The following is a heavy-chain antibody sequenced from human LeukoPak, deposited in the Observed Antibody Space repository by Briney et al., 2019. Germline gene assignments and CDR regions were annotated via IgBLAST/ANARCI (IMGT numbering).Heavy chain of an antibody. CDR2: MNPNSGNT. J-gene: IGHJ6*03. Sequence: ASVKVSCKASGYTFTSYDINWVRQPTGQGLEWMGWMNPNSGNTGYAQKFQGRVTMTRNTSITTAYMELSSLRSEDTAVYYCARAPLVERYYYYYYMDVWGKGTTVTVSS. D-gene: IGHD6-6*01. CDR1: GYTFTSYD. CDR3: ARAPLVERYYYYYYMDV. V-gene: IGHV1-8*01.